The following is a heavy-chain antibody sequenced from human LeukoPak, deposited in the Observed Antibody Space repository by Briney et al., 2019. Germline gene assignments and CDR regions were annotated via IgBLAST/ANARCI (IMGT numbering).Heavy chain of an antibody. V-gene: IGHV4-59*08. D-gene: IGHD1-14*01. Sequence: SETLTLTCTVSGGSISPYYWSWIRQPPGKGLEWIGYIYYTGNANYNPSPKSRVTISVDTSKTQFSLKLSSVTAADTAVYFCARQTNGAFDVWGQGTMVTVSS. J-gene: IGHJ3*01. CDR2: IYYTGNA. CDR3: ARQTNGAFDV. CDR1: GGSISPYY.